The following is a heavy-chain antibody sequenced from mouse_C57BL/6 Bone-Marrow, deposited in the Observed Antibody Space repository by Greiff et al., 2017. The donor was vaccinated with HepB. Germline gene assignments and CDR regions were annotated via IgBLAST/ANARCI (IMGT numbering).Heavy chain of an antibody. J-gene: IGHJ2*01. D-gene: IGHD1-1*01. V-gene: IGHV1-52*01. CDR1: GYTFTSYW. CDR2: IDPSDSET. Sequence: QVQLQQPGAELVRPGSSVKLSCKASGYTFTSYWMHWVKQRPIQGLEWIGNIDPSDSETHYNQKFKDKATLTVDKSSSTAYMQLSSLTSEDSAVSYCARYYYGSSLYFDYWGQGTTLTVSS. CDR3: ARYYYGSSLYFDY.